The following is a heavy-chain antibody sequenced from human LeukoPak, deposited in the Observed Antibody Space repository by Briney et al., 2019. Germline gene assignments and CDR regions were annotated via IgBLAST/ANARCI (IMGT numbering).Heavy chain of an antibody. J-gene: IGHJ4*02. CDR2: INWNGGST. D-gene: IGHD6-19*01. CDR3: ARVFSGWFSETLGRFDY. V-gene: IGHV3-20*04. CDR1: GFTFDDYG. Sequence: PGGSLRLSRAASGFTFDDYGMSWVRQAPGKGLEWVSGINWNGGSTGYADSVKGRFTISRDNAKNSLYLQMNSLRAKDTALYYCARVFSGWFSETLGRFDYWGQGTLVTVSS.